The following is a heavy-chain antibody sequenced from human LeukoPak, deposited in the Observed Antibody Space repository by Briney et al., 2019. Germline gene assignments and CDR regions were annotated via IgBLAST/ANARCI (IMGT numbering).Heavy chain of an antibody. V-gene: IGHV3-23*01. Sequence: GGSLRLSCAASGFILRNYAMSWVRQGPARGLEWVSSLRGDGETFYADSVKGRFTLSRDDSRNTVYLQLNNLRVEDTAIYYCAKASWVSNVDAVLWGQGTLVTVSS. D-gene: IGHD3-16*01. CDR3: AKASWVSNVDAVL. J-gene: IGHJ4*02. CDR1: GFILRNYA. CDR2: LRGDGET.